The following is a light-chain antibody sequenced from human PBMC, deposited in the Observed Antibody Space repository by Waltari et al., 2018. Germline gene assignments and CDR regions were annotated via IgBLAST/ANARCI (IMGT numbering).Light chain of an antibody. CDR2: EVS. CDR1: SSDVGNYNL. V-gene: IGLV2-23*02. J-gene: IGLJ2*01. CDR3: CSYAGSGSSVV. Sequence: QSALTQPDSVAGSPGQSITISCTGISSDVGNYNLVHLYQQHPGKAPKLIIYEVSQRPSGVSNRFSGSKSGTTASLTISGLQAEDEADFYCCSYAGSGSSVVFGGGTKLTVL.